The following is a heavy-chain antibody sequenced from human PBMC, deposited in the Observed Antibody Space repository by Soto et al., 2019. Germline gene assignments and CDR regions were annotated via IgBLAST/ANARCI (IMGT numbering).Heavy chain of an antibody. CDR1: GYTFTRYY. CDR2: MNPNSGNT. Sequence: ASVKVSCKASGYTFTRYYMHWVRQATGQGLEWMGWMNPNSGNTGYAQKFQGRVTMTRNTSISTAYMELSSLRSEDTAVYYCARGLPVLRFLEWQNPAAFDIWGQGTMVTVSS. V-gene: IGHV1-8*01. CDR3: ARGLPVLRFLEWQNPAAFDI. J-gene: IGHJ3*02. D-gene: IGHD3-3*01.